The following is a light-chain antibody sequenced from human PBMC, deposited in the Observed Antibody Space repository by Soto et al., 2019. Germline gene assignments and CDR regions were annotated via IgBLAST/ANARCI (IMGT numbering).Light chain of an antibody. CDR1: QSVSSN. J-gene: IGKJ1*01. Sequence: EMEMTQSPTTLSVSPGERATLSCRASQSVSSNLACYQLKPGQAPRLLIYGASTRATDIPARFSGSGSATEFTLTISSLQSEEFAVYYCQQSNNWPPTFGQGTKGAV. CDR3: QQSNNWPPT. V-gene: IGKV3-15*01. CDR2: GAS.